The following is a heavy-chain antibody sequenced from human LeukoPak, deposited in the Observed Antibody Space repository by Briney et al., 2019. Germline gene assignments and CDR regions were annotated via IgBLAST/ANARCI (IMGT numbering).Heavy chain of an antibody. D-gene: IGHD4-17*01. V-gene: IGHV3-48*02. J-gene: IGHJ4*02. CDR2: ISSSGSTI. CDR3: ARDRDSGDYTAAPGDY. Sequence: TGGSLRLSCAASDFTFSNAWMNWVRQAPGKGLEWISYISSSGSTINYADSVKGRFTISRDSAKNSLYLQMNSLRDEDTAVYYCARDRDSGDYTAAPGDYWGQGTLVTVSS. CDR1: DFTFSNAW.